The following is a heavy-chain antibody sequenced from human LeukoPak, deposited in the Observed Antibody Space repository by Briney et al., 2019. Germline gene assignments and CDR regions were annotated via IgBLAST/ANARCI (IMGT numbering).Heavy chain of an antibody. CDR1: GGSISSYF. Sequence: TSETLSLTCTVSGGSISSYFWSWIRQSPGKGLEWIASIYYSDSTHYNPSLKSRVTISVDTSRNQFSLELRTATAADSAIYYCARNVSRGEPGGAFDIWGQGTMVTVSS. J-gene: IGHJ3*02. CDR2: IYYSDST. V-gene: IGHV4-59*05. CDR3: ARNVSRGEPGGAFDI. D-gene: IGHD3-16*01.